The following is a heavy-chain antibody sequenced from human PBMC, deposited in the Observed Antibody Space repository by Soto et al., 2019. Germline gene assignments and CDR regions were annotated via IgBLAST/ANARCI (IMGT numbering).Heavy chain of an antibody. CDR3: AKDPLKYDSNWYPTWFGP. CDR1: GFTFGNYA. V-gene: IGHV3-23*01. CDR2: ITATADTT. Sequence: GGSLRLSCVASGFTFGNYAMSWVRQAPGKGLEWVSGITATADTTYYAESVKGRFTISRDNFKNTLYLQMHSLRVDDTALYYCAKDPLKYDSNWYPTWFGPWAREPWSPSPQ. D-gene: IGHD3-22*01. J-gene: IGHJ5*02.